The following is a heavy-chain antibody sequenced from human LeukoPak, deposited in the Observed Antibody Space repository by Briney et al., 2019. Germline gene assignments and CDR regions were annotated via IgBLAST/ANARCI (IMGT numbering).Heavy chain of an antibody. CDR1: GFTFSRDS. CDR2: INGGSSPI. J-gene: IGHJ4*02. Sequence: GGSLRLSCAASGFTFSRDSMNWVRQAPGKGLEWVSYINGGSSPIYYADSVRGRFTISRDNAKNSLYPQMNSLRAEDTAVYYCVRDNPRCCGVVPANIDDYWGQGTLVTVSS. D-gene: IGHD2-15*01. V-gene: IGHV3-48*01. CDR3: VRDNPRCCGVVPANIDDY.